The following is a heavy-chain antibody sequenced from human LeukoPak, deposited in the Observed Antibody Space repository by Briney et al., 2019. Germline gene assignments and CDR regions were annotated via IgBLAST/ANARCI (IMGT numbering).Heavy chain of an antibody. J-gene: IGHJ5*02. CDR3: ARDAGNSGYGCDL. D-gene: IGHD5-12*01. CDR1: GFIFSQYS. V-gene: IGHV3-48*01. CDR2: IRSSSET. Sequence: GGSLRLSCAASGFIFSQYSMNWVGKAPGKGLEWVSHIRSSSETFYADSVRGRFTISRDNARNSLYLQMNNLRGEDTAIYYCARDAGNSGYGCDLWGQGTLVTVSS.